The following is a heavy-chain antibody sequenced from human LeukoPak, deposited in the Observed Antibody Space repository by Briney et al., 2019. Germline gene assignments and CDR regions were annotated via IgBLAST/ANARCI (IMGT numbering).Heavy chain of an antibody. D-gene: IGHD3-3*01. CDR1: GYTFTSYY. V-gene: IGHV1-46*01. Sequence: ASMKGSCKASGYTFTSYYMHWVRQAPGQGLEGMGIINPSGGSTSYAQKFQGRVTMTRDTSTSTVYMELSSLRSEDTAVYYCARDRVQDYDFWSGYLLYYFDYWGQGTLVTVSS. CDR2: INPSGGST. J-gene: IGHJ4*02. CDR3: ARDRVQDYDFWSGYLLYYFDY.